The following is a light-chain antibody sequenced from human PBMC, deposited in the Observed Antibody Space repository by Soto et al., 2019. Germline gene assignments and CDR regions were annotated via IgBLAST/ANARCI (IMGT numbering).Light chain of an antibody. CDR1: SGHSSYA. Sequence: QPVLTQSPSASASLGASVKLTCTLSSGHSSYAIAWHQQQPEKGPRYLMKINSDGSHSKGDGIPDRFSGSSSGAERYLNISSLQSEDEADSFCQTWGTGLMVFGGGTKVTVL. J-gene: IGLJ3*02. CDR3: QTWGTGLMV. CDR2: INSDGSH. V-gene: IGLV4-69*01.